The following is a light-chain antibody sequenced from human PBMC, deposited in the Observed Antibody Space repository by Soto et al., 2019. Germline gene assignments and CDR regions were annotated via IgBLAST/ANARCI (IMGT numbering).Light chain of an antibody. J-gene: IGLJ1*01. CDR3: SLYTNSNTYV. V-gene: IGLV2-18*01. Sequence: QSVLTQPPSVSGSPGQSVTISCTGTSSDVGNYNRVSWYQQAPGTAPKLMIHEVSNRPSGVPDRFSGSKSGNTASLTISGLQAEDEADYYCSLYTNSNTYVFGTGTKV. CDR1: SSDVGNYNR. CDR2: EVS.